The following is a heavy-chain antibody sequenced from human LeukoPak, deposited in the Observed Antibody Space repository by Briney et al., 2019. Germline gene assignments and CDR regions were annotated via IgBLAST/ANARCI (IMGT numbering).Heavy chain of an antibody. D-gene: IGHD6-19*01. J-gene: IGHJ3*02. CDR2: INPSGGST. Sequence: ASVKVSCKASGYTFTSYYMHWVRQAPGQGLEWMGIINPSGGSTSYAQKSQGRVTMTRDTSTSTVYMELSSLRSEDTAVYYCARADSSGWYGDAFDIWGQGTMVTVSS. V-gene: IGHV1-46*03. CDR3: ARADSSGWYGDAFDI. CDR1: GYTFTSYY.